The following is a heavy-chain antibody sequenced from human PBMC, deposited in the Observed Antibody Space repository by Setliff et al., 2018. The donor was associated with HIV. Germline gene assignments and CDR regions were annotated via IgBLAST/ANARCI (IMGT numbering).Heavy chain of an antibody. J-gene: IGHJ2*01. CDR3: ARDWVTRSNYYCSGSPWYFDF. CDR2: VYASAYS. CDR1: GDSIGDYY. Sequence: SETLSLTCTVSGDSIGDYYWNWIRQPAGKGLEWIGRVYASAYSNYNPSLKSRVTMSVYTSQNQFSLKLRSANAADTAVYYCARDWVTRSNYYCSGSPWYFDFWGRGVLVTVSS. V-gene: IGHV4-4*07. D-gene: IGHD3-10*01.